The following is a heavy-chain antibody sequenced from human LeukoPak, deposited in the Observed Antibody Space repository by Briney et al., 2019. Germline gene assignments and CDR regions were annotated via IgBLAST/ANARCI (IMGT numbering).Heavy chain of an antibody. CDR1: GGSISSYY. D-gene: IGHD6-13*01. CDR3: ARVWLPFIWRSSIAAAAYGMDV. J-gene: IGHJ6*02. V-gene: IGHV4-34*01. CDR2: INHSGST. Sequence: PSETLSLTCTVSGGSISSYYWSWIRQPPGKGLEWIGEINHSGSTNYNPSLKSRVTISVDTSKNQFSLKLSSVTAADTAVYYCARVWLPFIWRSSIAAAAYGMDVWGQGTTVTVSS.